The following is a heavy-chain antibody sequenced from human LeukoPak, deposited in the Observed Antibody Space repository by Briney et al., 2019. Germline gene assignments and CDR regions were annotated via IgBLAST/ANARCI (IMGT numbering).Heavy chain of an antibody. V-gene: IGHV4-39*01. CDR1: GGSISSSSYY. J-gene: IGHJ4*02. Sequence: PSETLSLTCTVSGGSISSSSYYWGWIRQPPGKGLEWIGSIYYSGSTYYNPSLKSRVTISVDTSKNQFSLKLSSVTAADTAVYYCARLSWSKKIGVWGQGTLVTVSS. CDR3: ARLSWSKKIGV. D-gene: IGHD6-13*01. CDR2: IYYSGST.